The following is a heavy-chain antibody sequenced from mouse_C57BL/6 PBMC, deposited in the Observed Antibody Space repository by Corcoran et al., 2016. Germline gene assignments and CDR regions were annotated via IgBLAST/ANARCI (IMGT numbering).Heavy chain of an antibody. J-gene: IGHJ3*01. CDR1: GFTLNYYR. CDR3: SRGNYEGFPY. Sequence: QVRLVETGGGLGRPGNSLELSCVTPGFTLNYYRMHWLRQPPGKRLEGIAVIAVKSDNYGANYAESVKGRFSIPSDDSKSSVYLEMNRLREEDTATYFCSRGNYEGFPYWGQGTLVTVSA. V-gene: IGHV13-2*01. CDR2: IAVKSDNYGA. D-gene: IGHD1-1*01.